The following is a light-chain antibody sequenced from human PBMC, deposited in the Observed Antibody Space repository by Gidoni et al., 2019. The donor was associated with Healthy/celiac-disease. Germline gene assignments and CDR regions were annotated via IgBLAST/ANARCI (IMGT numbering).Light chain of an antibody. CDR1: QTVSANF. CDR2: DAS. V-gene: IGKV3-20*01. CDR3: RQYGAPPLT. Sequence: EIVLTQFPGTLSVSPGERATLFCRATQTVSANFLAWYQQQPGQPPTLLIYDASRRATGVPDRFSGSGSGTDFSLTINRLQTEDSALYYCRQYGAPPLTFGGGTRVEI. J-gene: IGKJ4*01.